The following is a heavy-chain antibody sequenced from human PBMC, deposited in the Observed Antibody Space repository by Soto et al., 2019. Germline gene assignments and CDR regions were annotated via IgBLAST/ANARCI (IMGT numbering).Heavy chain of an antibody. V-gene: IGHV1-46*01. D-gene: IGHD4-4*01. CDR3: ARVSAGTIDPYTVTTPSTTLFDY. CDR2: INPSGGNT. J-gene: IGHJ4*02. CDR1: GYTFTSYY. Sequence: ASVKVSCKASGYTFTSYYMHWVRQAPGQGLEWMGIINPSGGNTNYAQKLQGRVTMTTDTSTSTAYMELRSLRSDDTAVYYCARVSAGTIDPYTVTTPSTTLFDYWGQGTLVTVSS.